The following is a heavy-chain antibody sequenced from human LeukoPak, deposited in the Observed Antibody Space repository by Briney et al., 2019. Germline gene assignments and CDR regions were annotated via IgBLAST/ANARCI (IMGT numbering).Heavy chain of an antibody. CDR3: ASRFPYYYDSGGGFHYYYYYMDV. CDR1: GFTVSSNY. J-gene: IGHJ6*03. Sequence: GGSLRLSCAASGFTVSSNYMSWVRQAPGEGLECVSVIYSGGSTYYADSVKGRFTISRDNSKNTLYLQMNSLRAEDTAVYYCASRFPYYYDSGGGFHYYYYYMDVWGKGTTVTISS. V-gene: IGHV3-53*01. D-gene: IGHD3-22*01. CDR2: IYSGGST.